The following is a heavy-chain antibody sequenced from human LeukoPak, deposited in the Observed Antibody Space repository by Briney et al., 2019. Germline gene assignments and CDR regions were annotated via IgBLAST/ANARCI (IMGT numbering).Heavy chain of an antibody. CDR1: GFTFSNYA. CDR3: ARDLFSSGYYFGFDY. V-gene: IGHV3-21*01. CDR2: IRSSGGGGST. J-gene: IGHJ4*02. D-gene: IGHD3-22*01. Sequence: GGSLRLSCEASGFTFSNYAMNWVRQAPGKGLEWVSVIRSSGGGGSTYYADSVKGRFTISRDNAKNSLYLQMNSLRAEDTAVYYCARDLFSSGYYFGFDYWGQGTLVTVSS.